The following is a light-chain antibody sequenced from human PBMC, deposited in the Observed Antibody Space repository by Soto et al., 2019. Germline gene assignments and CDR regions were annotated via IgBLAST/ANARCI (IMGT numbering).Light chain of an antibody. CDR1: QSVSSY. V-gene: IGKV3-11*01. CDR3: QQRSNWPST. J-gene: IGKJ4*01. Sequence: EIVLTQSPSTLSSSPGERAALSCSASQSVSSYLAWYQQKPVQAPRLLTYDASKRATGIPARFSGSGSGTDFTLNISSLEPEDFAVYFCQQRSNWPSTFGGGTKVEI. CDR2: DAS.